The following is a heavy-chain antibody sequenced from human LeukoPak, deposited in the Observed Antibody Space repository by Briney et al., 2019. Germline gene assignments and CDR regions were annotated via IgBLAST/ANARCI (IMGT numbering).Heavy chain of an antibody. CDR3: ARVEAAYGDYVAFDY. CDR2: ISYDGSNK. CDR1: GFTFSSYA. J-gene: IGHJ4*02. Sequence: GGSLRLSCAASGFTFSSYAMHWVRQAPGKGLEWVALISYDGSNKYYADSVKGRFTISRDNSKNTLYLQMNSLRAEDTAVYYCARVEAAYGDYVAFDYWGQGTLVTVSS. V-gene: IGHV3-30-3*01. D-gene: IGHD4-17*01.